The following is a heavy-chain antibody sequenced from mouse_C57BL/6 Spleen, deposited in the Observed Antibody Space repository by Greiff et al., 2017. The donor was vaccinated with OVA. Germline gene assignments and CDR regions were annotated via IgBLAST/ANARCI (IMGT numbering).Heavy chain of an antibody. CDR2: IYPGNSDT. D-gene: IGHD2-5*01. J-gene: IGHJ2*01. CDR1: GYTFTSYW. V-gene: IGHV1-5*01. CDR3: TRSYYSNYEYYFDY. Sequence: VQLQQSGTVLARPGASVKMSCKTSGYTFTSYWMHWVKQRPGQGLEWIGAIYPGNSDTSYNQKFKGKAKLTAVTSASTAYMELSSLTNEDSAVYYCTRSYYSNYEYYFDYWGQGTTLTVSS.